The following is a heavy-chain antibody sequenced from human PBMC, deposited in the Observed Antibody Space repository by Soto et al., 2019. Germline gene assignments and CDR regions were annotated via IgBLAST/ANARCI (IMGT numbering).Heavy chain of an antibody. J-gene: IGHJ4*02. Sequence: QVQLQESGPGLVKPSQTLSLACTVSDGSVSRGGYYWSWLRQSPGKGLEWIGNINYTGRTSYNPSLKSRVTISLETSKRQFSLRLASVSAADTALYYCAREGSYHYFDYWGQGALVTVSS. D-gene: IGHD1-26*01. V-gene: IGHV4-31*03. CDR2: INYTGRT. CDR3: AREGSYHYFDY. CDR1: DGSVSRGGYY.